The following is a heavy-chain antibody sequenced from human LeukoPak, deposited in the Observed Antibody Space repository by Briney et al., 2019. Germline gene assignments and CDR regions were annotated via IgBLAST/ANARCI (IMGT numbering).Heavy chain of an antibody. V-gene: IGHV4-31*03. D-gene: IGHD4-17*01. CDR2: IYYSGST. CDR3: ARVTHDDGDYIAY. Sequence: SETLSLTCTVSGGSISSGGYYWSWIRQHPGKGLEWIGYIYYSGSTYYNPSLKSRVTISVDTSQNQFSLKLSSGTVADTAVYYCARVTHDDGDYIAYWGQGTLVTVSS. J-gene: IGHJ4*02. CDR1: GGSISSGGYY.